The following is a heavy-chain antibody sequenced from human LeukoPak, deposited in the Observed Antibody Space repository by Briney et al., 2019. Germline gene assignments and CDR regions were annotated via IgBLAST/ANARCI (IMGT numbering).Heavy chain of an antibody. J-gene: IGHJ4*02. CDR3: AKGLSSGWRHSFDY. V-gene: IGHV3-9*01. D-gene: IGHD6-19*01. CDR1: GFTFDDYA. Sequence: GGSLRLSCSASGFTFDDYAMHWVRQAPGKGLEWVSGISWNSGSIGYADSVKGRFTISRDNAKNSLYLQMNSLRAEDTALYYCAKGLSSGWRHSFDYWGQGTLVTVSS. CDR2: ISWNSGSI.